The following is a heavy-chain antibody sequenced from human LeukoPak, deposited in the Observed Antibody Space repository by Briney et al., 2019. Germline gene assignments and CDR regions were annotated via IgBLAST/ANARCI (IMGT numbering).Heavy chain of an antibody. D-gene: IGHD5-24*01. J-gene: IGHJ4*02. CDR3: ARALVDGYKELGY. CDR1: GYTFTTYG. V-gene: IGHV1-18*01. Sequence: ASVKVSCKASGYTFTTYGITWVRQAPGQGLEWMGWISAYNGNTNYAQKLQGRVTMTTDTSTSTAYMELRSLGSDDTAVYYCARALVDGYKELGYWGQATLVTVSS. CDR2: ISAYNGNT.